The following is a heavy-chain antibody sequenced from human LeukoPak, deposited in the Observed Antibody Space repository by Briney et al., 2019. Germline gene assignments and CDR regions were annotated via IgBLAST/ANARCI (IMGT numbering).Heavy chain of an antibody. CDR3: ARGWVVTENDAFDI. Sequence: SVKVSCKASGGTFSSYAISWVRQAPGQGLEWMGGIIPIFGTANYAQKFQGRVTITTDESTSTAYMELSSLRSEDTAVYYCARGWVVTENDAFDIWGQGTWSLSLQ. CDR1: GGTFSSYA. J-gene: IGHJ3*02. D-gene: IGHD2-21*02. V-gene: IGHV1-69*05. CDR2: IIPIFGTA.